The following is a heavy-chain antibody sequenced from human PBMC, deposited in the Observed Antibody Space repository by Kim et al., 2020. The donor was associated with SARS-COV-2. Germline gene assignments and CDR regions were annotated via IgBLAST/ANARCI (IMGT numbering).Heavy chain of an antibody. D-gene: IGHD3-10*01. V-gene: IGHV4-30-2*05. J-gene: IGHJ4*02. CDR3: ARALNYYGSGSYYDY. Sequence: PSPNSRVTISVDTSKHQFSLRLSSVTAADTAVYYCARALNYYGSGSYYDYWGQGTLVTVSS.